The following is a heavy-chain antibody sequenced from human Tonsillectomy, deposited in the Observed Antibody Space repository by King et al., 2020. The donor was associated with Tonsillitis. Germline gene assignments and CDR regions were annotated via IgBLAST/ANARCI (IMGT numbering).Heavy chain of an antibody. Sequence: VQLVESGGGVVQPGRSLRLSCAASGFSFNNYGMSWVRQAPGKGLEWVTIISYDGSKKYYADSVKGRFTISRDNSKNTLYLQMNSLRSEDTAVYYCAKSSATYSFPSCGQPTLVTVTS. D-gene: IGHD3-10*01. CDR3: AKSSATYSFPS. V-gene: IGHV3-30*18. CDR1: GFSFNNYG. CDR2: ISYDGSKK. J-gene: IGHJ5*02.